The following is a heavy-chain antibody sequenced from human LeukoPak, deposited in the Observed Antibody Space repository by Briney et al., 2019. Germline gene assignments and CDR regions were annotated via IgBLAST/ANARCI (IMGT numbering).Heavy chain of an antibody. CDR1: GFTFSSYG. J-gene: IGHJ3*02. Sequence: GGSLRLSCAASGFTFSSYGMSWVRQAPGKGLEWVSAISGSGGSTYYADSVKGRFTISRDNSKNTLYLQMNSLRAEDTAVYYCAKERSYYYDSSGYFMGDDAFDIWGQGTMVTVSS. V-gene: IGHV3-23*01. CDR3: AKERSYYYDSSGYFMGDDAFDI. CDR2: ISGSGGST. D-gene: IGHD3-22*01.